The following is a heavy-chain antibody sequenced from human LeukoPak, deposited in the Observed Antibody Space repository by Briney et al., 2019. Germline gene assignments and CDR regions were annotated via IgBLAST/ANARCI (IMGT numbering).Heavy chain of an antibody. Sequence: SETLSLTCAVYGGSFSGYYWSWIRQPPGKGLEWIGEINHSGSTNYNPSLKSRVTISVDTSKNQFSLKLSSVTAADTAVYYCARAKRTPGLNSYYFDYWGQGTLVTVSS. CDR1: GGSFSGYY. D-gene: IGHD1-14*01. V-gene: IGHV4-34*01. CDR3: ARAKRTPGLNSYYFDY. J-gene: IGHJ4*02. CDR2: INHSGST.